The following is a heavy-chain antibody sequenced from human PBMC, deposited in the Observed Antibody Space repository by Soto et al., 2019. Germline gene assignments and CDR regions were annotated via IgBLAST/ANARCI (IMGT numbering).Heavy chain of an antibody. CDR3: VRVSAAAGNPLDY. Sequence: EVQLVESGGGLVQPGGSLRLSCAASGFTFSRYDMHWVRQATGKGLEWVSGIGAAGDTYYPGSVKGRFTISREDVKNSLYLQMNSLRAGDTAVYYCVRVSAAAGNPLDYWGQGTLVTVSS. J-gene: IGHJ4*02. V-gene: IGHV3-13*04. CDR2: IGAAGDT. CDR1: GFTFSRYD. D-gene: IGHD6-13*01.